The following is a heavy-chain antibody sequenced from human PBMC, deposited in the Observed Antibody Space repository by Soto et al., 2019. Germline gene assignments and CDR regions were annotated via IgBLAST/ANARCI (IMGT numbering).Heavy chain of an antibody. CDR2: IIPIFGTA. D-gene: IGHD2-2*02. J-gene: IGHJ6*02. CDR1: GGTFSSYA. Sequence: QVQLVQSGAEVKKPGSSVKVSCKASGGTFSSYAISWVRQAPGQGLEWMGGIIPIFGTANYAQKFQGRVTITADESTSTAYMELSSLRSEDTAVYYCARSLLGYQLLDPDYYYGMDVWGQGTTVTVSS. V-gene: IGHV1-69*01. CDR3: ARSLLGYQLLDPDYYYGMDV.